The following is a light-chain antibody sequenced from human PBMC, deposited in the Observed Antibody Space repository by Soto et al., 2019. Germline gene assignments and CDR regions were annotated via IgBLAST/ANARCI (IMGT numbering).Light chain of an antibody. J-gene: IGLJ1*01. CDR1: SSNIGNND. CDR2: TNN. Sequence: QSVLTQPPSASGTPGQRVTISCSGSSSNIGNNDVYWYQQLPGTAPKLLIYTNNKRPSGVPDRFSGSKSGTSASLAISGLRSEDEADYYCAAWDDSLSGSYVFGTGTKLTVL. CDR3: AAWDDSLSGSYV. V-gene: IGLV1-47*02.